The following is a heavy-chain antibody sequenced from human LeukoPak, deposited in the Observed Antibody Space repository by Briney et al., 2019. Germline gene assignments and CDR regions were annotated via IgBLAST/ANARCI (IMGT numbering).Heavy chain of an antibody. D-gene: IGHD6-19*01. CDR1: GYTFTSYA. CDR2: INAGNGNT. CDR3: AREKYSSGWCGY. Sequence: ASVKVSCKASGYTFTSYAMHWVRQAPGQRLEWMGWINAGNGNTKYSQKFQGRVTITRDTSASTAYMELSSLRSEDTAVYYCAREKYSSGWCGYWGQGTLVTVSS. J-gene: IGHJ4*02. V-gene: IGHV1-3*01.